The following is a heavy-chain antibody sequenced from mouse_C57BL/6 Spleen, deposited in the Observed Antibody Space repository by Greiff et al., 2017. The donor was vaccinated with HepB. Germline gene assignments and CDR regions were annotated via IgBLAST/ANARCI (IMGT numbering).Heavy chain of an antibody. J-gene: IGHJ2*01. CDR3: ARRFGTTVGPYFDY. CDR2: INPNNGGT. Sequence: VQLKQSGPELVKPGASVKIPCKASGYTFTDYNMDWVKQSHGKSLEWIGDINPNNGGTIYNQKFKGKATLTVDKSSSTAYMELRSLTSEDTAVYYCARRFGTTVGPYFDYWGQGTTLTVSS. D-gene: IGHD1-1*01. V-gene: IGHV1-18*01. CDR1: GYTFTDYN.